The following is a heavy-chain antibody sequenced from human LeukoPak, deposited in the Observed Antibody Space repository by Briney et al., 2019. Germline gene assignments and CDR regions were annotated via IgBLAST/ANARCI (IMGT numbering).Heavy chain of an antibody. CDR3: ARVNYYDSSGYYLHFDN. D-gene: IGHD3-22*01. CDR1: GYTFTGYY. J-gene: IGHJ4*02. CDR2: INPNSGGT. V-gene: IGHV1-2*02. Sequence: GSVKVSCKASGYTFTGYYMHWVRQAPGQGLEGMGWINPNSGGTNYAQKFQGRVTMTRDTSISTAYMELSRLRSDDTAVYYCARVNYYDSSGYYLHFDNGGQGTLVTVSA.